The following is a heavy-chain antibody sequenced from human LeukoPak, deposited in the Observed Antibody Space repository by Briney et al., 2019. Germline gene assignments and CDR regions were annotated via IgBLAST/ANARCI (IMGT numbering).Heavy chain of an antibody. V-gene: IGHV3-48*02. J-gene: IGHJ4*02. CDR3: ARVRGATLSHHYFDY. CDR2: IIGSGDLI. D-gene: IGHD1-26*01. Sequence: PGGSLSLSCAASGFTFSSYSMNWVRQAPGKGLEWVSFIIGSGDLIYYADSVKGRFTISRDNAKNSLYLQMNSLRDEDTAVYYCARVRGATLSHHYFDYWGQGALVTVSS. CDR1: GFTFSSYS.